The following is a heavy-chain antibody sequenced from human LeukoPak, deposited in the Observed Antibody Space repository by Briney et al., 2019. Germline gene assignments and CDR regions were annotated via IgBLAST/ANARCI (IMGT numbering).Heavy chain of an antibody. CDR1: GYSISSDYY. V-gene: IGHV4-38-2*02. CDR3: AKSNGYGLVDI. D-gene: IGHD3-10*01. J-gene: IGHJ3*02. CDR2: VSHSGST. Sequence: PSETLSLTCTVSGYSISSDYYWGWIRQPPGKGLEWIASVSHSGSTYYSPSLKSRVTISLDTSRNQFSLKLTSVTAADTAVYYCAKSNGYGLVDIWGQGTMVTVSS.